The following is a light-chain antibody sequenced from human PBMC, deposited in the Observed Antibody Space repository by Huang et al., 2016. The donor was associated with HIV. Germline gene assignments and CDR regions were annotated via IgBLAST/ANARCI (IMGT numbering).Light chain of an antibody. CDR1: ESLNNK. CDR3: QQYSNWPPRYT. CDR2: STS. J-gene: IGKJ2*01. V-gene: IGKV3-15*01. Sequence: EVVMPQSPGTLSVSPGQRATLSCKTSESLNNKLVWYQQKPGQGPRLLSYSTSPRATGVPARFSGGGSGTEFTLTISSLQSEDFGIYYCQQYSNWPPRYTFGQGTKLEI.